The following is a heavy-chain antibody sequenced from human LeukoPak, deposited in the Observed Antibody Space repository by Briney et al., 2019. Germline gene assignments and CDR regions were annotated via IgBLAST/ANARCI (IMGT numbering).Heavy chain of an antibody. J-gene: IGHJ4*02. V-gene: IGHV3-21*04. Sequence: GGSLRLSCAASGFTFSSYSMNWVRQAPGKGLEWVSSISSSSTYIYYADSVKGRFTISRDNAKNSLYLQMNSLRAEDTAVYFCAKEYSSSSSDYWGQGTLVTVSS. CDR3: AKEYSSSSSDY. D-gene: IGHD6-6*01. CDR2: ISSSSTYI. CDR1: GFTFSSYS.